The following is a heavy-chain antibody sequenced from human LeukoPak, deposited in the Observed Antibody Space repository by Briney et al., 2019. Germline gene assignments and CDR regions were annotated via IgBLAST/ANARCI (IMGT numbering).Heavy chain of an antibody. CDR3: ARAALSKYCSSTSCYFDY. V-gene: IGHV4-4*07. D-gene: IGHD2-2*01. CDR2: IYTSGST. CDR1: GGSISSYY. J-gene: IGHJ4*02. Sequence: PSETLSLTCTVSGGSISSYYWSWIRQPAGKGLEWIGRIYTSGSTNYNPSLKSRVTMSVDTSKNQFSLKLSSVTAADTAVYYCARAALSKYCSSTSCYFDYWGQGTLDTVSS.